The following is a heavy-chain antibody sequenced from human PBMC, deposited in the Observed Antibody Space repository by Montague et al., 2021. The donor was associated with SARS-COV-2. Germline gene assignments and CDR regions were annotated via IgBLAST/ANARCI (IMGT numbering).Heavy chain of an antibody. Sequence: TLSLTCTVSGGSISRAGYFWTWIRHHPTEGLEWIGYVYYTGSTDYNPSLKSRVTISVDTSKNQFSLKMSSVTAADTAMYYCARDRYCHFDYWGQGTLVTVSS. CDR2: VYYTGST. V-gene: IGHV4-31*03. CDR1: GGSISRAGYF. J-gene: IGHJ4*02. CDR3: ARDRYCHFDY. D-gene: IGHD2-21*01.